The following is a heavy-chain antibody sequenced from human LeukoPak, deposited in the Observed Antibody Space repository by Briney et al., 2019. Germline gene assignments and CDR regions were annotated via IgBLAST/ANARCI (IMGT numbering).Heavy chain of an antibody. CDR2: MNQDGSER. V-gene: IGHV3-7*01. J-gene: IGHJ4*02. CDR3: ARRGYCISTNCYTPHFDY. Sequence: PGGSLRLSCAASGFSFSSYWMSWVRQAPGKGLEWVANMNQDGSERYYVDSVKGRFTISRDNAKNSLYLQMNSLRAEDTAVYYCARRGYCISTNCYTPHFDYWGQGTLVTVPS. CDR1: GFSFSSYW. D-gene: IGHD2-2*01.